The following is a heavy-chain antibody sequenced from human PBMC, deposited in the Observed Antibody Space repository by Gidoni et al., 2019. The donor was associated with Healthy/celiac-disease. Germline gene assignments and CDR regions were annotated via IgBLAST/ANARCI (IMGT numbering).Heavy chain of an antibody. V-gene: IGHV4-39*01. J-gene: IGHJ4*02. Sequence: QLQLQESGPGLVKPSETLSLTCTVSGGSISSSSYSWGWIRQPPGKGLEWIGSIYYSGSTYYNPSLKSRVTISVDTSKNQFSLKLSSVTAADTAVYYCARHPYVDIVVRYRLGELSFPIDYWGQGTLVTVSS. CDR2: IYYSGST. D-gene: IGHD3-16*02. CDR3: ARHPYVDIVVRYRLGELSFPIDY. CDR1: GGSISSSSYS.